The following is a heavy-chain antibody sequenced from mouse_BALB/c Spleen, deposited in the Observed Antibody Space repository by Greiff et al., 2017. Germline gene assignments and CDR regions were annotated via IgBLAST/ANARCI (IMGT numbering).Heavy chain of an antibody. Sequence: QVHVKQSGPGLVAPSQSLSITCTVSGFSLTGYGVNWVRQPPGKGLEWLGMIWGDGSTDYNSALKSRLSISKDNSKSQVFLKMNSLQTDDTARYYCARDQDYDETWFAYWGQGTLVTVSA. CDR2: IWGDGST. CDR1: GFSLTGYG. V-gene: IGHV2-6-7*01. J-gene: IGHJ3*01. D-gene: IGHD2-4*01. CDR3: ARDQDYDETWFAY.